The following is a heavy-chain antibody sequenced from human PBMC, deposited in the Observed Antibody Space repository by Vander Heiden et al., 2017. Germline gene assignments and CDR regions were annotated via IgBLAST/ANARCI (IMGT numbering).Heavy chain of an antibody. Sequence: EVQLVQSGAEVKKPGESLRISCEGSGYSFTSYWIGWVRQMPGKGLEWMGIIYPGDSDTRDSPSFQGQVTISADKAISTAYMQWSRMKASDTAMYYVARRRGGKVFDYWGHGTMVTVYS. CDR1: GYSFTSYW. D-gene: IGHD2-15*01. CDR2: IYPGDSDT. J-gene: IGHJ4*01. V-gene: IGHV5-51*03. CDR3: ARRRGGKVFDY.